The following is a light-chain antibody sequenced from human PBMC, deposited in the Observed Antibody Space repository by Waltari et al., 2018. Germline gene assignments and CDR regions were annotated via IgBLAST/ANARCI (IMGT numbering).Light chain of an antibody. V-gene: IGKV3-15*01. CDR3: QQYSYWPPLT. Sequence: EIVMTQSPATLSVSPGERATLSCRASETVRLNFAWYQQKPGQAPRLLIYSASTRASGVPDRFSGSGSGTEFTLTISNLQSEDFAVYYCQQYSYWPPLTFGGGTKVDIK. CDR1: ETVRLN. CDR2: SAS. J-gene: IGKJ4*01.